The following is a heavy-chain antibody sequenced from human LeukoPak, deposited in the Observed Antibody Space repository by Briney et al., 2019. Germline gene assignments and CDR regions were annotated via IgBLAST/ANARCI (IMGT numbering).Heavy chain of an antibody. CDR3: ARVSRNANFDY. CDR1: GLTVSSNY. J-gene: IGHJ4*02. D-gene: IGHD5/OR15-5a*01. CDR2: IYSGGST. V-gene: IGHV3-53*04. Sequence: GGSQTLFCAASGLTVSSNYMSSVRHPPKKGLEWVSVIYSGGSTYYADSVKGRFIIFRHNSKNTLYLQMNSLRAEDTAVYYCARVSRNANFDYWGQGTLVTVAS.